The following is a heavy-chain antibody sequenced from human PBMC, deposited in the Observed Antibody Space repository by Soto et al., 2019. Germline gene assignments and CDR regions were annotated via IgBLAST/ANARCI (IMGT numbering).Heavy chain of an antibody. CDR1: GFTFSSHA. CDR2: ITNTGGST. J-gene: IGHJ4*02. Sequence: EVQLLESGGGLVQPGGSLRLSCAGSGFTFSSHAVSWVRQAPGKGLECVSSITNTGGSTYYADSVKGRFTISRDNSQTTVYLQLNSLRAEDTAVYYCAKAGYGSGSYYTLSFDYWGQGSLVTVSS. V-gene: IGHV3-23*01. CDR3: AKAGYGSGSYYTLSFDY. D-gene: IGHD3-10*01.